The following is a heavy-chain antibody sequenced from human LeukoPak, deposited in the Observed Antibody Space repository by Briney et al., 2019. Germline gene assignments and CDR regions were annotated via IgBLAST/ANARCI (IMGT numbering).Heavy chain of an antibody. V-gene: IGHV3-21*01. D-gene: IGHD3-10*01. Sequence: GGSLRLSCAASGFTFSSYSMSWVRPAPGKGLEWVSSISSSSSYIYSADSVKGRFTISRDNAKNSLYLQMNSLRAEDTAVYYCARGADTMVRGVLDYWGQGTLVTVSS. CDR3: ARGADTMVRGVLDY. CDR2: ISSSSSYI. CDR1: GFTFSSYS. J-gene: IGHJ4*02.